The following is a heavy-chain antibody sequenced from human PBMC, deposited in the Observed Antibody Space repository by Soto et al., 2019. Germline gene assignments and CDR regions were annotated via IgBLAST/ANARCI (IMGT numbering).Heavy chain of an antibody. J-gene: IGHJ5*02. CDR3: ARDGPESEYSSSFGFDP. V-gene: IGHV4-30-4*02. D-gene: IGHD6-6*01. CDR2: IYYSGST. CDR1: GGSMRSGDYY. Sequence: SDTLSLTCTVSGGSMRSGDYYGSWIRQPPGKGLEWIGYIYYSGSTYYNPSLKSRVTISVDTSKNQFSLKLSSVTAADTAVYYCARDGPESEYSSSFGFDPWGQGTLVTAPQ.